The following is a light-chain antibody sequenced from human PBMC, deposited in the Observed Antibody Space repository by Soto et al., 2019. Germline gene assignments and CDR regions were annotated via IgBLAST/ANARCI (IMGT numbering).Light chain of an antibody. CDR3: QSYDSSLFWV. Sequence: QSVLTQPPSVSGAPGQRVTISCTGSSSNIGAGYDVHWYQQLPGTAPKLLIYGNSNRPSGVPDRFSGSKSGTSASLAITGLKAEDEADYYCQSYDSSLFWVFGGGTQLTV. J-gene: IGLJ3*02. CDR2: GNS. V-gene: IGLV1-40*01. CDR1: SSNIGAGYD.